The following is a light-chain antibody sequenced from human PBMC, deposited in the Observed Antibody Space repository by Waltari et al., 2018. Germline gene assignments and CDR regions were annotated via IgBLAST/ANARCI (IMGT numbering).Light chain of an antibody. CDR3: QHYGSSPPIT. CDR2: GAS. J-gene: IGKJ5*01. V-gene: IGKV3-20*01. CDR1: QSVSSSY. Sequence: EIVLTQSPGTLSLSPGERATLSCRASQSVSSSYLAWYQQKPGQAPTLLIFGASTSATGIPDRFSGSGSGTDFSLTISRLEPEDFAVYYCQHYGSSPPITFGQGTRLEIK.